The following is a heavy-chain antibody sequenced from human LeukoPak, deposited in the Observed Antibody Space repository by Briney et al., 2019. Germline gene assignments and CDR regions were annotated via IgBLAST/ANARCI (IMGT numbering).Heavy chain of an antibody. Sequence: GGSLRLSCAASGFTFSSYGMHWVRQAPGKGLEWVAFIRYDGSNKYYADSVKGRFTISRDNSKNTLYLQMNSLRTEDTAVYYCAKTVYDTSGYRDRATLDYWGQGTLVTVSS. J-gene: IGHJ4*02. V-gene: IGHV3-30*02. CDR2: IRYDGSNK. CDR1: GFTFSSYG. D-gene: IGHD3-22*01. CDR3: AKTVYDTSGYRDRATLDY.